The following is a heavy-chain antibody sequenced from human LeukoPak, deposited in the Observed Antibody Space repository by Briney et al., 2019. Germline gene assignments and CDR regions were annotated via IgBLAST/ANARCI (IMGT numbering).Heavy chain of an antibody. J-gene: IGHJ4*02. CDR1: GGSFSGYY. CDR3: ARGSTFDY. Sequence: PSETLSLTCAVYGGSFSGYYWSWIRQPPGKGLEWIGEINHSGSTNYNPSLKSRVTISVDTSKNQFSLKLSSVTAADTAVYYCARGSTFDYWGQGTLVTVSS. V-gene: IGHV4-34*01. CDR2: INHSGST.